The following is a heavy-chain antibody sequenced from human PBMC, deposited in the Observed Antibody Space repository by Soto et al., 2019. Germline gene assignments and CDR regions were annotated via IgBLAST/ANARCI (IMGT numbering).Heavy chain of an antibody. CDR3: ARVAKSYDFWSGYCDY. J-gene: IGHJ4*02. CDR1: GGTLSSYA. Sequence: VKVSCKASGGTLSSYAISWVRQAPGQGLEWMGGMIPFFGTANYAQKFQGRVTITADESTSTAYMELSSLRSEDTAVYYCARVAKSYDFWSGYCDYWGQGTLVTVSS. V-gene: IGHV1-69*01. D-gene: IGHD3-3*01. CDR2: MIPFFGTA.